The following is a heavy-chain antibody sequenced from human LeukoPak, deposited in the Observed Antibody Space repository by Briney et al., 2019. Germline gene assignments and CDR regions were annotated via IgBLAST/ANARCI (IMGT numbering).Heavy chain of an antibody. Sequence: ASVKVSCKASGYSFTGHHIHWVRQAPGHGLEWMGWIRPDSGGTKYLQKFQGRVTMTRDTSIGTAFMELTRLTSDDTAVYYCARASYCGGDCYHSFDYWGQGTLVTVSS. J-gene: IGHJ4*02. D-gene: IGHD2-21*02. CDR3: ARASYCGGDCYHSFDY. CDR1: GYSFTGHH. CDR2: IRPDSGGT. V-gene: IGHV1-2*02.